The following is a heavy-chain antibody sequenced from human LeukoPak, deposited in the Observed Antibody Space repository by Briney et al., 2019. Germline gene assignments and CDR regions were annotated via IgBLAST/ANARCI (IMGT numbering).Heavy chain of an antibody. D-gene: IGHD6-19*01. V-gene: IGHV3-21*04. CDR3: AKGTSSGWYAAFDI. J-gene: IGHJ3*02. CDR2: ISSSSSYI. Sequence: GGSLRLSCAASGFTFSSYCMDWVRQTPGKGLEWVSSISSSSSYIYYADSVKGRFTISRDNAKNSLYLQMNSLRAEDTAVYYCAKGTSSGWYAAFDIWGQGTMVTVSS. CDR1: GFTFSSYC.